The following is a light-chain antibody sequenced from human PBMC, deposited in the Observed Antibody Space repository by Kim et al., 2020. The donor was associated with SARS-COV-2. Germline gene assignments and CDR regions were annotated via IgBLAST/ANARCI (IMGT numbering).Light chain of an antibody. CDR2: DVS. V-gene: IGLV2-14*03. J-gene: IGLJ1*01. CDR1: SSNIGSYHT. CDR3: CSTSNSHDYV. Sequence: QSALTQPASMSGSPGQSITISCSGTSSNIGSYHTVSWYQQHSSKAPRLIIFDVSDRPSGVYARFSGTKSGNLASLTISGLQSADEADYYCCSTSNSHDYVFGTGTKVTVL.